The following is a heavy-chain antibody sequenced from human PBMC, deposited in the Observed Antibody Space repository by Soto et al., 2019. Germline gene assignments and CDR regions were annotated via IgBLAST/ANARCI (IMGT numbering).Heavy chain of an antibody. CDR1: GGSFSGYY. Sequence: SETLSLTCAVYGGSFSGYYWSWIRQPPGKGLEWIGEINHSGSTNYNPSLKSRVTISVDTSKNQFSLKLSSVTAADTAVYYCATTAYCSGGSCYSGPGYWGQGTLVTVSS. CDR2: INHSGST. CDR3: ATTAYCSGGSCYSGPGY. V-gene: IGHV4-34*01. J-gene: IGHJ4*02. D-gene: IGHD2-15*01.